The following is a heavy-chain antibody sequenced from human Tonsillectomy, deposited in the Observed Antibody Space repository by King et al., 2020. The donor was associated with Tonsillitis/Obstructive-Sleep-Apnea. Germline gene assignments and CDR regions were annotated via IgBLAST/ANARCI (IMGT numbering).Heavy chain of an antibody. J-gene: IGHJ4*02. CDR2: FNWNGGTA. Sequence: VQLVESGGSVVRPGGSLRLSCAASGFTFDAYGMTWVRQAPGKGLEWISAFNWNGGTAGYADSVKGRFTISRDNAKSSLYLQMNSLRAEDTALYYCARYGLRGFYYFDFWGQGTLVTVSS. CDR3: ARYGLRGFYYFDF. V-gene: IGHV3-20*04. D-gene: IGHD3-10*01. CDR1: GFTFDAYG.